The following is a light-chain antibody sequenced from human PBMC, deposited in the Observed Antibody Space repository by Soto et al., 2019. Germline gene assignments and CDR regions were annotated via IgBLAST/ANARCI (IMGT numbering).Light chain of an antibody. Sequence: QYALTKPSSLSGSTGQSSTISFTGTSSDVGGYNYVSCYQQHPGKAPKLMIYDVSNRPSGVSNRFSGSKSGNTASLTISGLQAEDEADYYCSSYTSSSTYVFGTGTKVTVL. CDR2: DVS. J-gene: IGLJ1*01. CDR1: SSDVGGYNY. CDR3: SSYTSSSTYV. V-gene: IGLV2-14*01.